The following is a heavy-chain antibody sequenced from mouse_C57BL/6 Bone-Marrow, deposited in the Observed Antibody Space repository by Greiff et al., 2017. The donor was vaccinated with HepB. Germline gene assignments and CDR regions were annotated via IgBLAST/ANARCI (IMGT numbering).Heavy chain of an antibody. V-gene: IGHV5-17*01. CDR3: ARYSNYDVDY. J-gene: IGHJ2*01. CDR2: ISSGSSTI. CDR1: GFTFSDYG. D-gene: IGHD2-5*01. Sequence: EVKLQESGGGLVKPGGSLKLSCAASGFTFSDYGMHWVRQAPEKGLEWVAYISSGSSTIYYADTVKGRFTISRDNAKNTLFLQMTSLRSEDTAMYYCARYSNYDVDYWGQGTTLTVSS.